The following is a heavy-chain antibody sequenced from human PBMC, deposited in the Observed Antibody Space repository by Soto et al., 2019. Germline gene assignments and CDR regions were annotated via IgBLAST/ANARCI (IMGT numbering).Heavy chain of an antibody. CDR3: ARAYYFGSGTSYTLYY. CDR1: GFTFSNYG. J-gene: IGHJ4*02. Sequence: LRLSCAASGFTFSNYGMHWVRHAPVKGLEWVAVISDDGVSKYYADSVQGRFTISRDNSESAVFLQMNSLRPDDTALYFCARAYYFGSGTSYTLYYWGQGTQVTVSS. D-gene: IGHD3-10*01. CDR2: ISDDGVSK. V-gene: IGHV3-30*03.